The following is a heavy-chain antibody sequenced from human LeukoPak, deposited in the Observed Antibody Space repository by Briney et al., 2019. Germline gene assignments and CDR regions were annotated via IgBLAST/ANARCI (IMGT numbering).Heavy chain of an antibody. Sequence: GGSLRLSCAASGFTFSSYWMHWVRQAPGKGLVWVSRINSDASTTNYADSVKGRFTISRDNAKYTLYLQMNSLRAEDTAVYYCARSSSWSYRHFDYWGQGTLVTVSS. J-gene: IGHJ4*02. CDR3: ARSSSWSYRHFDY. CDR2: INSDASTT. D-gene: IGHD6-13*01. V-gene: IGHV3-74*01. CDR1: GFTFSSYW.